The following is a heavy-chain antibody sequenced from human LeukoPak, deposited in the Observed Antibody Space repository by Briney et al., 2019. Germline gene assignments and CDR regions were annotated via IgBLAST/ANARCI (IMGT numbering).Heavy chain of an antibody. Sequence: GASVKVSCKASGYTFTSYAMNWVRQAPGQGLEWMGGIIPIFGTANYAQKFQGRVTITADESTSTAYMELSSLRSEDTAVYYCASRYYGSGSYEAVDYWGQGTLVTVSS. CDR3: ASRYYGSGSYEAVDY. CDR1: GYTFTSYA. J-gene: IGHJ4*02. CDR2: IIPIFGTA. D-gene: IGHD3-10*01. V-gene: IGHV1-69*13.